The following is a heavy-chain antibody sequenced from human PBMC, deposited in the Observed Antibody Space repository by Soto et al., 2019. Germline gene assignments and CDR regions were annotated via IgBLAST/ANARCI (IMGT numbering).Heavy chain of an antibody. V-gene: IGHV1-18*01. CDR1: GYTFTNYG. CDR3: ASGWFGEFVYYFDY. D-gene: IGHD3-10*01. J-gene: IGHJ4*02. CDR2: INTYNGNT. Sequence: ASVKVSCKASGYTFTNYGISWVRQAPGQGLEWMGWINTYNGNTNHAQKLQGRVTMTTDTSTSTAYMELRSLRSDDTAVYYCASGWFGEFVYYFDYWGQGTLVTVSS.